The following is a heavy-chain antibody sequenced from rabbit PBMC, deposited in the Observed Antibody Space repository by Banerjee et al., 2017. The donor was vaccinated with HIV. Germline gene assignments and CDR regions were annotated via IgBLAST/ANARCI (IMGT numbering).Heavy chain of an antibody. Sequence: QSLEESGGDLVKPGASLTLTCTASGFSFSSSYYMCWVRQAPGKGLEWIACIYVGSSGSTYYASWAKGRFTISKTSSTTVTLQMTSLTAADTATYFCARDVPNDGGYYFNLWGQGTLVTVS. CDR2: IYVGSSGST. CDR3: ARDVPNDGGYYFNL. CDR1: GFSFSSSYY. J-gene: IGHJ4*01. V-gene: IGHV1S40*01. D-gene: IGHD2-1*01.